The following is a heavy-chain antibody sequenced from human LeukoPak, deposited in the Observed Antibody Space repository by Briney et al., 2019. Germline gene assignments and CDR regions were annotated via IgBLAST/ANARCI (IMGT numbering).Heavy chain of an antibody. CDR3: ARDIPVPSLSYYYYYMDV. V-gene: IGHV1-2*06. CDR1: GGTFSSYT. J-gene: IGHJ6*03. Sequence: ASVKVSCKASGGTFSSYTISWVRQAPGQGLEWMGRINHNSGGTNYAQKFQGRVTMTRDTSISTAYMELSRLRSDDTAVYYCARDIPVPSLSYYYYYMDVWGKGTTVTVSS. CDR2: INHNSGGT.